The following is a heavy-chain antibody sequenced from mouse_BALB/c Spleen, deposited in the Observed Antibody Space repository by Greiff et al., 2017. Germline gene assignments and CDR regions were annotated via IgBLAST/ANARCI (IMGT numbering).Heavy chain of an antibody. Sequence: EVKVEESGGGLVQPGGSMKLSCVASGFTFSNYWMNWVRQSPEKGLEWVAEIRLKSNNYATHYAESVKGRFTISRDDSKSSVYLQMNNLRAEDTGIYYCTREDYGSSLYAMDYWGQGTSVTVSS. CDR1: GFTFSNYW. CDR3: TREDYGSSLYAMDY. J-gene: IGHJ4*01. V-gene: IGHV6-6*02. CDR2: IRLKSNNYAT. D-gene: IGHD1-1*01.